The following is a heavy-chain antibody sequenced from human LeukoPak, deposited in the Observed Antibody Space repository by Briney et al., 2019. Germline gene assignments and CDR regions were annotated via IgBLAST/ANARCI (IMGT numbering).Heavy chain of an antibody. D-gene: IGHD6-19*01. CDR2: IKQDGSEK. Sequence: PGGSLRLSCAASGFTFSSYWMSWVRQAPGKGLEWVANIKQDGSEKYYVDSVKGRFTISRDNAKNSPYLQMNSLRAEDTAVYYCAREAGDSSDWYLVDYWGQGTLVTVSS. V-gene: IGHV3-7*01. CDR3: AREAGDSSDWYLVDY. J-gene: IGHJ4*02. CDR1: GFTFSSYW.